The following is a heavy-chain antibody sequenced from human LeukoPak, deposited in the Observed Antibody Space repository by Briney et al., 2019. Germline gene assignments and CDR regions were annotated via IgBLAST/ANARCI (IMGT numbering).Heavy chain of an antibody. D-gene: IGHD3-10*01. Sequence: PGGSLRLSCAASGFTFSSYGMHWVRQAPGKGLEWMAVVWSDGSNKYYADSVKGRFTISRDNSKNTLYLQMNSLRAEDTAVYYCASAYGSGSYYMDYYYGMDVWGQGTTVTVSS. CDR1: GFTFSSYG. CDR2: VWSDGSNK. J-gene: IGHJ6*02. V-gene: IGHV3-30*19. CDR3: ASAYGSGSYYMDYYYGMDV.